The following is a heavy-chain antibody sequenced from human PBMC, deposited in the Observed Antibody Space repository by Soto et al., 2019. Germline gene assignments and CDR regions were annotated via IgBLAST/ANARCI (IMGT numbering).Heavy chain of an antibody. CDR1: GYAFTTYG. D-gene: IGHD1-1*01. J-gene: IGHJ4*02. CDR3: ARGRYGDY. Sequence: QVHLVQSGAEVKKPGASVKVSCKGSGYAFTTYGITWVRQAPGQGLEWMGWISAHNGNTNYAQKLQGRVTVTRDTSTSTAYRELSGLRSDDTAVYYGARGRYGDYWGQGALVTVSS. V-gene: IGHV1-18*01. CDR2: ISAHNGNT.